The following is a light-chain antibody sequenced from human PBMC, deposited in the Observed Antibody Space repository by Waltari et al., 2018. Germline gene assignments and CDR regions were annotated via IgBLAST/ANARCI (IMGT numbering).Light chain of an antibody. V-gene: IGLV2-14*01. Sequence: QSALTQPASVSGSPGQSITISCPGTSSDVGGYHYVSWYQQHPGKAPKLMIYEVSHRPSGVSNRFSGSKSGNTASLTISVLQAEDEADYYCSSYTSSTTPYVFGTGTKVTVL. J-gene: IGLJ1*01. CDR2: EVS. CDR1: SSDVGGYHY. CDR3: SSYTSSTTPYV.